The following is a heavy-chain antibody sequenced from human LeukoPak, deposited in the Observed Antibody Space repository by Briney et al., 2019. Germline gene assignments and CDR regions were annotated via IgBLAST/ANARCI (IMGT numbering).Heavy chain of an antibody. Sequence: ASVKVSCKASGYTFTNYGITWMRQAPGQGLEWMGWINTYNGNTNYAQKLQGRVTITTDTSTSTAYMELRSLRSDDTAVFYCARDLVDGVGAPGAXWGQXALVTX. J-gene: IGHJ4*02. CDR1: GYTFTNYG. CDR3: ARDLVDGVGAPGAX. V-gene: IGHV1-18*01. D-gene: IGHD1-26*01. CDR2: INTYNGNT.